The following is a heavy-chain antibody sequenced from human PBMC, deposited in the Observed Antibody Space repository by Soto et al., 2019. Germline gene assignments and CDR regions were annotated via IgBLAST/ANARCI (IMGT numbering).Heavy chain of an antibody. Sequence: SETLSLTCTVSGGSISSYYWIWIRQPPGKGLEWIGYIYYSGSTNYNPSLKSRVTISVDTSRNQFSLKLSSVTAADTAVYYCASDGAAAGDFDYWGQGTLVTVSS. CDR1: GGSISSYY. CDR2: IYYSGST. D-gene: IGHD6-13*01. J-gene: IGHJ4*02. CDR3: ASDGAAAGDFDY. V-gene: IGHV4-59*01.